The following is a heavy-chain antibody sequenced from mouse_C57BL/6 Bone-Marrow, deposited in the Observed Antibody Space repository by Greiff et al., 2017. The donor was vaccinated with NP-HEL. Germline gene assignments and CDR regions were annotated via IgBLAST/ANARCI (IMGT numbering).Heavy chain of an antibody. J-gene: IGHJ4*01. CDR2: IYPGNSDT. CDR3: TRGEGFITMVVATYYYAMDY. CDR1: GYTFTSYW. V-gene: IGHV1-5*01. D-gene: IGHD1-1*01. Sequence: EVQLQQSGTVLARPGASVKMSCKTSGYTFTSYWMHWVKQRPGQGLEWIGAIYPGNSDTSYNQKFKGKAKLTAVTSASTAYMELSSLTNEDSAVYYCTRGEGFITMVVATYYYAMDYWGQGTSVTVSS.